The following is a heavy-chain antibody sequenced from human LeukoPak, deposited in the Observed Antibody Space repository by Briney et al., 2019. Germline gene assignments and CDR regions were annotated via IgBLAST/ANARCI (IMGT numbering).Heavy chain of an antibody. Sequence: GASVKVSCKASGGTFSSYAISWVRQAPGQGLEWMGGIIPIFGTANYAQKFQGRVTITADESTSTAYMELSSLRSEDTAVYYCARGDAADLDIVAMMDLDYWGQGTLVTVSS. CDR2: IIPIFGTA. V-gene: IGHV1-69*13. CDR1: GGTFSSYA. J-gene: IGHJ4*02. D-gene: IGHD5-12*01. CDR3: ARGDAADLDIVAMMDLDY.